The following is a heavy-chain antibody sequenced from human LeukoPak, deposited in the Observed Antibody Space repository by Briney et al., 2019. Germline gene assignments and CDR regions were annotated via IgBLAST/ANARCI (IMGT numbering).Heavy chain of an antibody. CDR1: GFNFSSYN. V-gene: IGHV3-21*01. CDR2: ISGSSSSYI. J-gene: IGHJ5*02. CDR3: ASLGTS. Sequence: PGGSLRLSCVASGFNFSSYNMNWARHAPGKGLEWVSSISGSSSSYIYYADSLKGRFTVSRDNAKNSLFLQMNSLRPEDTAVYYCASLGTSWGQGTLVTVSS.